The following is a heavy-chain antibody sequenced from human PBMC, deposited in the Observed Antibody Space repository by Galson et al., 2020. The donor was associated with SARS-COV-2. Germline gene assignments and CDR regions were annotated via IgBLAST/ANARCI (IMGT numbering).Heavy chain of an antibody. CDR2: ISYTAATT. J-gene: IGHJ4*02. Sequence: GESLKISCSASGFTFSRFAMTWVRQPPGKGLEWVSAISYTAATTLSADSVKGRFTISRDNSKNTLYLQMNRLRDEDTAVFYCAKETDYGDYSFDSWGQGTLVTVSS. V-gene: IGHV3-23*01. CDR1: GFTFSRFA. D-gene: IGHD4-17*01. CDR3: AKETDYGDYSFDS.